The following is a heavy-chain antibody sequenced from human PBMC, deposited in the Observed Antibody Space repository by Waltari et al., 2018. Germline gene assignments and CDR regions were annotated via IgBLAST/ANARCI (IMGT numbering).Heavy chain of an antibody. CDR2: IKYDGSAT. J-gene: IGHJ4*02. Sequence: EVQLMESGGGLVQPGGSLRLSCAASGSSFSAYWMTWVRQASGKGLEWVANIKYDGSATYHVDSVNGRFTISRDNAKNSLYLQMNDVSAEDTAIYYCARGSTGYVRVWDCWGQGTVVTVSS. CDR3: ARGSTGYVRVWDC. V-gene: IGHV3-7*03. D-gene: IGHD2-2*01. CDR1: GSSFSAYW.